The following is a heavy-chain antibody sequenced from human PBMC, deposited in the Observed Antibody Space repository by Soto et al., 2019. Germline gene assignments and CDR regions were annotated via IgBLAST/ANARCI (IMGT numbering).Heavy chain of an antibody. CDR1: GFTFGDYA. CDR2: IRSKADGGTT. V-gene: IGHV3-49*03. CDR3: TNYDILAGYRYGMDV. J-gene: IGHJ6*02. Sequence: SLRPSCTASGFTFGDYAMSWFRQAPGKGLELVGFIRSKADGGTTEYAASVKGRFTISRDDSKSIAYLQMNSLKTEDTAVYYCTNYDILAGYRYGMDVWGQGXTVTVSS. D-gene: IGHD3-9*01.